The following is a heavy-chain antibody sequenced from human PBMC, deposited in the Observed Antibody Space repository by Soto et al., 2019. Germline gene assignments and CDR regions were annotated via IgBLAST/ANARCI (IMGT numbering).Heavy chain of an antibody. CDR1: GFTFSSYA. CDR3: AKEGVLGELSLDLGTYYFDY. D-gene: IGHD3-16*02. V-gene: IGHV3-23*01. J-gene: IGHJ4*02. Sequence: QPGGSLRLSCAASGFTFSSYAMGWVRQAPRKGLEWVAAISGSGGSTYYADTVKGRFTISRDNYKNTLYLQMNSLRTEDTAVYYCAKEGVLGELSLDLGTYYFDYWGQGTLVTVSS. CDR2: ISGSGGST.